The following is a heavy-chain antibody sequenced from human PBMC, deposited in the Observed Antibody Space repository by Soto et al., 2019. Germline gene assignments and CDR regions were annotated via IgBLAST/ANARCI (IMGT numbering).Heavy chain of an antibody. CDR3: TRDRVTIRGGYYHNYGMEV. J-gene: IGHJ6*02. Sequence: DVQLEESGGGLVKPGGSLRLSCVASEFTFSVYSMNWVRQAPGKGLEWVSSISSGSSYIYYADSVKGRFTISRDNDKRSLFLHLNSLRVADTAVYYCTRDRVTIRGGYYHNYGMEVWGQGTTVTVSS. D-gene: IGHD3-9*01. CDR2: ISSGSSYI. V-gene: IGHV3-21*02. CDR1: EFTFSVYS.